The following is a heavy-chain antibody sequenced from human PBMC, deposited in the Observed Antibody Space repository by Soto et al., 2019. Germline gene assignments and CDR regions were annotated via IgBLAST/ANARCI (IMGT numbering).Heavy chain of an antibody. D-gene: IGHD2-21*02. V-gene: IGHV3-23*01. Sequence: GGSLRLSCTASGFTFSSYALSWVRQAPGKGLEWVSSISGSGGSTYYADSVKGRVTISRDNSKNTLYLQMSSLRAEDTAVYYCAKAYIKTQVTGPVDCWGQGTVVTVSS. CDR1: GFTFSSYA. CDR3: AKAYIKTQVTGPVDC. CDR2: ISGSGGST. J-gene: IGHJ4*02.